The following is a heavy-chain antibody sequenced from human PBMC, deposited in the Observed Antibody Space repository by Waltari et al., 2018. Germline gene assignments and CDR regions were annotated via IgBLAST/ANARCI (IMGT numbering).Heavy chain of an antibody. CDR2: INHSGST. Sequence: QVQLQQWGAGLLKPSETLSLTCAVYGGSFSGYYWSWIRQPPGKGLEWIGEINHSGSTTYTPALKSGVTISVDTSKNQFSLKLSSVTAADTAVYYCARVWVPIAARPRYYYYGMDVWGQGTTVTVSS. J-gene: IGHJ6*02. CDR3: ARVWVPIAARPRYYYYGMDV. V-gene: IGHV4-34*01. D-gene: IGHD6-6*01. CDR1: GGSFSGYY.